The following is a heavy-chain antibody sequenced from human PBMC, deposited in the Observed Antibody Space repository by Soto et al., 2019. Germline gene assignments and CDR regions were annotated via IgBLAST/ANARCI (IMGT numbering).Heavy chain of an antibody. D-gene: IGHD3-16*01. CDR2: INEDGSEK. CDR3: ARKGWTQSSYYFDY. CDR1: GFSFSLFW. Sequence: EVQLAESGGGLVQPGGSLRLSCADSGFSFSLFWMSWVRQTPGKGLEWVANINEDGSEKFFADSVKGRFTISRDNAKNSRSLKMNSLTADDKAVYYCARKGWTQSSYYFDYWGQGTLVTVSS. V-gene: IGHV3-7*03. J-gene: IGHJ4*02.